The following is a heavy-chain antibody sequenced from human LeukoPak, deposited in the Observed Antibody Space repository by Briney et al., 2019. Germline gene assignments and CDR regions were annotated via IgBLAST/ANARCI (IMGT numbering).Heavy chain of an antibody. Sequence: SETLSLTCTVSGGSISSYYWSWIRQPPGKGLEWIGYIYYSGSTNYNPSLKSRVTISVDTSKNQFSLKLSSVTAADTAVYYCARGQLWLRYYYMDVWGKGTTVTVSS. J-gene: IGHJ6*03. CDR1: GGSISSYY. D-gene: IGHD5-18*01. V-gene: IGHV4-59*01. CDR2: IYYSGST. CDR3: ARGQLWLRYYYMDV.